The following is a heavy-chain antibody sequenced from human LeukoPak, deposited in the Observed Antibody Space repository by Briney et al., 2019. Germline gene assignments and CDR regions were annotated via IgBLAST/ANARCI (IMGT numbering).Heavy chain of an antibody. CDR1: GFTFSSYA. V-gene: IGHV3-30*04. Sequence: PGRSLRLSCAASGFTFSSYAMHWVRQAPGKGLEWVAVISYDGSNKYYADSVKGRFTISRDNSKNTLYLQMNSLRAEDTAVYYCARDRVWGSYRSIDYWGQGTLVTVSS. J-gene: IGHJ4*02. D-gene: IGHD3-16*02. CDR2: ISYDGSNK. CDR3: ARDRVWGSYRSIDY.